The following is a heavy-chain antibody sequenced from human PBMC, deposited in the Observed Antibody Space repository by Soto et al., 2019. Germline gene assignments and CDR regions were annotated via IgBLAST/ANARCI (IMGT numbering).Heavy chain of an antibody. Sequence: GGSLRLSCAASGFTFSSYAMSWVRQAPGKGLEWVSAISGSGGSTYYADSVKGRFTISRDNSKNTLYLQMNSLRAEDTAVYYCVKDPFSDLYYYYYYGMDVWGQGTTVTVSS. V-gene: IGHV3-23*01. CDR2: ISGSGGST. J-gene: IGHJ6*02. CDR3: VKDPFSDLYYYYYYGMDV. CDR1: GFTFSSYA.